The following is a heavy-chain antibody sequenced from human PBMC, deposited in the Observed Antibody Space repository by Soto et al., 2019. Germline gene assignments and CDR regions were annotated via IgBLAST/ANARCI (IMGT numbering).Heavy chain of an antibody. J-gene: IGHJ4*02. Sequence: GGSLRLSCAVSGFTFSSYGMHWVRQAPGKGLEWVAVISFDGSNTYYVDSVKGRFAISRDNSKNTLYLQMNSLRAEDTAVYYCASSPKGYFDYWGQGTLVTVSS. CDR1: GFTFSSYG. CDR3: ASSPKGYFDY. CDR2: ISFDGSNT. V-gene: IGHV3-30*03.